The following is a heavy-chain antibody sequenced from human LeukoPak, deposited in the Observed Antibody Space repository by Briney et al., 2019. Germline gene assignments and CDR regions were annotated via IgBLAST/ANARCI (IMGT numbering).Heavy chain of an antibody. V-gene: IGHV3-66*01. CDR1: GFTVSSNY. D-gene: IGHD5-12*01. CDR2: IYSGGST. Sequence: GGSLRLSCAASGFTVSSNYMSWVRQAPGKGLEWVSVIYSGGSTYYADSVKGRFTISRDNSKDTLYLQMNSLRAEDTAVYYCARDRGYSGGRYYYYGMDVWGQGTTVTVSS. J-gene: IGHJ6*02. CDR3: ARDRGYSGGRYYYYGMDV.